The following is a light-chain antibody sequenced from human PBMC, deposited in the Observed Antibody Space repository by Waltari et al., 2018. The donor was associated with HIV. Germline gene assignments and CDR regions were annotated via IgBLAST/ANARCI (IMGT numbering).Light chain of an antibody. CDR1: ESDISFYDF. J-gene: IGLJ3*02. Sequence: QSALTQPASVSAFPGQSITISCTGPESDISFYDFVPWSRQDPGKAPQLVMYSVNTRPSETSSRFSGLKSGNTASLRISGLQFEDEGDYYCSSYTSPNTLLFGGGTKLTV. V-gene: IGLV2-14*01. CDR2: SVN. CDR3: SSYTSPNTLL.